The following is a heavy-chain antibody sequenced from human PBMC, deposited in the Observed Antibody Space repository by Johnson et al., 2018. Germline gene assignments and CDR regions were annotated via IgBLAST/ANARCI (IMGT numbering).Heavy chain of an antibody. CDR2: IRSKANNYAT. CDR1: GFTFSGSA. D-gene: IGHD2-2*01. J-gene: IGHJ3*02. Sequence: EVQLLETGGGLVQPGGSLKLSCAASGFTFSGSAMHWVRQASGKGLEWVGRIRSKANNYATAYAASVKGRFTVSRDDSKNTAYLQMNSLKTEDTAVYYCTSDPDLSRGGGDDAFDIWGQGTMVTVSS. V-gene: IGHV3-73*01. CDR3: TSDPDLSRGGGDDAFDI.